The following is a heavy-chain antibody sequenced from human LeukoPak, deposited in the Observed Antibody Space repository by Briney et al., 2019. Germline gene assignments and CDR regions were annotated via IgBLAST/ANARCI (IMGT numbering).Heavy chain of an antibody. D-gene: IGHD5-18*01. CDR2: ISSSGDRI. CDR1: GFTFSNYE. J-gene: IGHJ4*02. V-gene: IGHV3-48*03. CDR3: ARGYRYGYDY. Sequence: PGGSLRLSCAASGFTFSNYEINWVRRAPGKGLEWISYISSSGDRIYYADSVKGRFTISRDNAKNSLYMQMNSLRAEDTGVYYCARGYRYGYDYWGQGTLVTVSS.